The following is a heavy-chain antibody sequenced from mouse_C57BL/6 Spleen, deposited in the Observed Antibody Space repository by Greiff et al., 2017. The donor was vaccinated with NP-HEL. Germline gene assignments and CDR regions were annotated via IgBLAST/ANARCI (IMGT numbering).Heavy chain of an antibody. CDR2: ISSGGDYI. V-gene: IGHV5-9-1*02. Sequence: EVKLMESGEGLVKPGGSLKLSCAASGFTFSSYAMSWVRQTPEKRLEWVAYISSGGDYIYYADTVKGRFTISRDNARNTLYLQMSSLKSEDTAMYYCTRDNYGSSYWYFDVWGTGTTVTVSS. D-gene: IGHD1-1*01. CDR3: TRDNYGSSYWYFDV. J-gene: IGHJ1*03. CDR1: GFTFSSYA.